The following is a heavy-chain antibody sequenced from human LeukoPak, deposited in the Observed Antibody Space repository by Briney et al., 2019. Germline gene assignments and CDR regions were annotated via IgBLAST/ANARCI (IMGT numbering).Heavy chain of an antibody. Sequence: SETLSLTCSVSGGSISSYYWSWIRQPPGKGLEWIGYIYYNENTNYNPSLKSRVTISVDTSKNQFSLKLSSVTAADTAVYYCARDPSPFYSGSYLGFDPWGQGTLVTVSS. D-gene: IGHD1-26*01. V-gene: IGHV4-59*01. CDR1: GGSISSYY. CDR2: IYYNENT. CDR3: ARDPSPFYSGSYLGFDP. J-gene: IGHJ5*02.